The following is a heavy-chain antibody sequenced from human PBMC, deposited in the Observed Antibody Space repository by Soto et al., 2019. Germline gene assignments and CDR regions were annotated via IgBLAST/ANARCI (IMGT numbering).Heavy chain of an antibody. D-gene: IGHD3-22*01. CDR2: IYYSGST. J-gene: IGHJ4*02. Sequence: SETLSLTCTVSGGSVSSGSYYWSWIRQPPGKGLEWIGYIYYSGSTNYNPSLKSRVTISVDTSKNQFSLKLSSVTAADTAVYYCARRDYYDSSGYPPCDYWGQGTRVVVSS. CDR3: ARRDYYDSSGYPPCDY. CDR1: GGSVSSGSYY. V-gene: IGHV4-61*01.